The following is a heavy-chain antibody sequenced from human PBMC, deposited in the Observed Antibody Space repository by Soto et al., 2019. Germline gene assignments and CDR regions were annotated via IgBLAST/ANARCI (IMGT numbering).Heavy chain of an antibody. CDR2: IYYSGST. V-gene: IGHV4-30-4*01. CDR3: ARGYNWFDP. Sequence: SETQSVTCTVSGGSIRSGYYYWSWIRQPPGKGLEWIGYIYYSGSTYYNPSLKSRVTISVDTSKNQFSLKLSSVTAADTAVYYCARGYNWFDPWGQGTLVTVS. J-gene: IGHJ5*02. CDR1: GGSIRSGYYY.